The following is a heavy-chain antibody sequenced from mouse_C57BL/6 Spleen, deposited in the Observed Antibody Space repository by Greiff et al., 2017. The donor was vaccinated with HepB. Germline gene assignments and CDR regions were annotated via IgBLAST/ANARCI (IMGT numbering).Heavy chain of an antibody. J-gene: IGHJ4*01. V-gene: IGHV5-4*03. Sequence: EVKLVESGGGLVKPGGSLKLSCAASGFTFSSYAMSWVRQTPEKRLEWVATISDGGSYTYYPDNVKGRFTISRDNAKNNLYLQMSHLKSEDTAMYYCARNIYYYGSSRYYAMDYWGQGTSVTVSS. CDR3: ARNIYYYGSSRYYAMDY. CDR2: ISDGGSYT. D-gene: IGHD1-1*01. CDR1: GFTFSSYA.